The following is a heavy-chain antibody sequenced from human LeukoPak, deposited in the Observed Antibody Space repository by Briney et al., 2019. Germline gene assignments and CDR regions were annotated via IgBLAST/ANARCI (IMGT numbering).Heavy chain of an antibody. Sequence: SETLSLTCTVSGGSLSNHYWNWIRHPAGTGLEYIGRIFHTGSTNYNPSLKSRVTMSVDTSNNQVSLNLTSVTAADTAVYYCARGPLGGESFDIWGQGAMVTVSS. J-gene: IGHJ3*02. CDR1: GGSLSNHY. CDR3: ARGPLGGESFDI. D-gene: IGHD3-16*01. V-gene: IGHV4-4*07. CDR2: IFHTGST.